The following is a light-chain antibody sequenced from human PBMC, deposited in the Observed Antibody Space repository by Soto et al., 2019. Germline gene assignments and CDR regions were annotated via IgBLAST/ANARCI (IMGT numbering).Light chain of an antibody. Sequence: QSVLTQPASVSGSPGQSITISCTGTSSDVGGYNYVSWYQQHPGKAPKLIIYEVTHRPSGVSSRFYGSRSGNMASLTISGLQAEDEADYYCKSRTTRYTLVFGGGTKVTVL. V-gene: IGLV2-14*01. CDR2: EVT. CDR3: KSRTTRYTLV. J-gene: IGLJ3*02. CDR1: SSDVGGYNY.